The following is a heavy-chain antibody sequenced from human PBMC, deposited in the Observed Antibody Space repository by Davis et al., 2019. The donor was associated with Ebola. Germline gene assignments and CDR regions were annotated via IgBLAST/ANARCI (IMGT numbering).Heavy chain of an antibody. CDR2: IYSGGST. Sequence: GGSLRLSCAASGFTVSSNYISWVRQAPGKGMAWVSVIYSGGSTYYADSVKGRFTISRDNSKNTLHLQMNSLRAEDTAVYYCARVETGPYYYYGMDVWGQGTTVTVSS. J-gene: IGHJ6*02. CDR1: GFTVSSNY. CDR3: ARVETGPYYYYGMDV. V-gene: IGHV3-66*01. D-gene: IGHD7-27*01.